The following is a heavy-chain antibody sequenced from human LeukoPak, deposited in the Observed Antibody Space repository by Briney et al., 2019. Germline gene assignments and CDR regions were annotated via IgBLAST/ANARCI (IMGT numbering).Heavy chain of an antibody. Sequence: GGSLRLSCTASGFTFRSYAMIWVRQAPGKGLEWVSALSGSGETTYYADSVEGRYTISRDNSKNTLYLQMNSLRAEDTAAYYCAKTFGEFSVIAFDLWGQGTMVTVSS. J-gene: IGHJ3*01. CDR2: LSGSGETT. D-gene: IGHD3-16*01. CDR3: AKTFGEFSVIAFDL. CDR1: GFTFRSYA. V-gene: IGHV3-23*01.